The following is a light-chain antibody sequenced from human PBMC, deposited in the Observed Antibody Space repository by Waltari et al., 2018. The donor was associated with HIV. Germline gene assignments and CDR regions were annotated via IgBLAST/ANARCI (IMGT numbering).Light chain of an antibody. CDR1: SSDVGAYND. Sequence: QSALTQPASVSGSPGQSITISCTGTSSDVGAYNDVSWYQQHPGKVPKLLIFDVTNRPSGVSNPFSASKAANAASLTISAVQAEDEAHYYCSSYTSAKTVVFGGGTKLTVL. V-gene: IGLV2-14*01. J-gene: IGLJ3*02. CDR2: DVT. CDR3: SSYTSAKTVV.